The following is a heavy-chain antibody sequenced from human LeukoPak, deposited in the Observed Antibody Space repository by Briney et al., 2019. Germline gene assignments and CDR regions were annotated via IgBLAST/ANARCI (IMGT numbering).Heavy chain of an antibody. V-gene: IGHV4-38-2*02. CDR1: GYSISSGYY. D-gene: IGHD6-19*01. Sequence: SETLSLTCTVSGYSISSGYYWGWIRQPPGKGLEWIGSIYHSGSTYYNPSLKSRVTISVDTSKNQFSLKLSSVTAADTAVYYCARQSRGQWLVTGDYYYYYYMDVWGKGTTVTISS. CDR2: IYHSGST. CDR3: ARQSRGQWLVTGDYYYYYYMDV. J-gene: IGHJ6*03.